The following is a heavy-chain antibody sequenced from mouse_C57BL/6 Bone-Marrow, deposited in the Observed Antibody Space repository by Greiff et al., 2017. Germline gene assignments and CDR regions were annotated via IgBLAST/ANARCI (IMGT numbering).Heavy chain of an antibody. V-gene: IGHV1-26*01. CDR1: GYTFTDYY. Sequence: VQLQQSGPELVKPGASVKISCKASGYTFTDYYMNWVKQSHGKSLEWIGDINPNNGGTSYNQKFKGKATLTVDKSSSTAYMELRSLTSEDSAVYYCARAYYSNYWGQGTSVTVSS. CDR3: ARAYYSNY. J-gene: IGHJ4*01. CDR2: INPNNGGT. D-gene: IGHD2-5*01.